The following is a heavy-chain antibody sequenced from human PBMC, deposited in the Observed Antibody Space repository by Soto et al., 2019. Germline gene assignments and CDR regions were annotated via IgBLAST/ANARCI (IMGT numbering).Heavy chain of an antibody. CDR2: INHGGST. V-gene: IGHV4-34*01. CDR1: GGSFSGYY. D-gene: IGHD3-16*02. CDR3: ARRGWGYDYIWGCYRYHAFVI. Sequence: QVQLQQWGAGLLKPSETLSLTCAVYGGSFSGYYWSWIRQPPGKGLEWIGEINHGGSTNYNPSLKWRVTISVDTAKNQFSLKLSSVAAADTAVYYCARRGWGYDYIWGCYRYHAFVIGGQGTKVTFSS. J-gene: IGHJ3*02.